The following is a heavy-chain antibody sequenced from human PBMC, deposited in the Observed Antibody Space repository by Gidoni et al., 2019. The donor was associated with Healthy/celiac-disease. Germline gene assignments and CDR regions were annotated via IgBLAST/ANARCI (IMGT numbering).Heavy chain of an antibody. CDR3: ARGDCSSTSCYSGITGTTRGWFDP. V-gene: IGHV4-31*03. J-gene: IGHJ5*02. CDR1: GGSISSGGYY. Sequence: QVQLQESGPGLVKPSPTLSLTCTVSGGSISSGGYYWSWIRLHPGKGLEWIGYIYYSGSTYYNPSLKSRVTISVDTSKNQFSLKLSSVTAADTAVYYCARGDCSSTSCYSGITGTTRGWFDPWGQGTLVTVSS. D-gene: IGHD2-2*02. CDR2: IYYSGST.